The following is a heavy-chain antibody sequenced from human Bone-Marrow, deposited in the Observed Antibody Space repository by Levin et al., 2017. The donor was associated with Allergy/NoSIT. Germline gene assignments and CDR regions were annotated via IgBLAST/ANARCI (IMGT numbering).Heavy chain of an antibody. CDR1: GFSFKRSA. CDR2: ITDSGDRA. Sequence: LSLTCAASGFSFKRSAMSWVRQTPGKGLEWVSTITDSGDRAFYADSVKGRFTISRDNSKDTLNLQMNSLRADDTALYYCATIEYSSSDRSFYGLDVWGQGTTVTVS. J-gene: IGHJ6*02. V-gene: IGHV3-23*01. CDR3: ATIEYSSSDRSFYGLDV. D-gene: IGHD6-6*01.